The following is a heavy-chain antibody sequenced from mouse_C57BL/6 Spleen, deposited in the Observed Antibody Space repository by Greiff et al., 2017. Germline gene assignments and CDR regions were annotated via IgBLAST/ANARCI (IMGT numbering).Heavy chain of an antibody. CDR1: GYTFTSYW. J-gene: IGHJ2*01. Sequence: VQLQQPGAELVKPGASVKLSCKASGYTFTSYWMHWVKQRPGQGLEWIGMIHPNSGSTNYNEKFKSKATLTVDKSSSTAYMQLSSLASEVSAVYCWAREELGQYFGYWGQGTTLTVSS. CDR3: AREELGQYFGY. V-gene: IGHV1-64*01. CDR2: IHPNSGST. D-gene: IGHD4-1*01.